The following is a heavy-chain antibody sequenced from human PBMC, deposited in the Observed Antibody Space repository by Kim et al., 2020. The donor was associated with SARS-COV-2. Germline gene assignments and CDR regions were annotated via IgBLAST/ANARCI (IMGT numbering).Heavy chain of an antibody. V-gene: IGHV3-48*03. CDR2: ISSSGSTI. CDR3: ASSLYCSSTSCEHGY. D-gene: IGHD2-2*01. Sequence: GGSLSLSCAASGFSFSSSELTWVRPAPWPGLAWFSYISSSGSTIYFADSVKGRFIISRDNAKNSLYLQMNSLRAEDTAVYYCASSLYCSSTSCEHGYWG. CDR1: GFSFSSSE. J-gene: IGHJ4*01.